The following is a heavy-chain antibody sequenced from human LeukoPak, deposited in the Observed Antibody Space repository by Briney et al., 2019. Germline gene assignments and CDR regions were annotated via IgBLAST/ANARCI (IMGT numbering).Heavy chain of an antibody. CDR2: IYYSGST. Sequence: SGTLSLTCTVSGGSISSGDYYWSWLRQPPGKGLEWIGYIYYSGSTYYNPSLKSRVTISVDTSKNQFSLKLSSVTAADTAVYYCARETVIIKFFDYWGQGTLVTVSS. V-gene: IGHV4-30-4*01. CDR3: ARETVIIKFFDY. D-gene: IGHD3-3*01. CDR1: GGSISSGDYY. J-gene: IGHJ4*02.